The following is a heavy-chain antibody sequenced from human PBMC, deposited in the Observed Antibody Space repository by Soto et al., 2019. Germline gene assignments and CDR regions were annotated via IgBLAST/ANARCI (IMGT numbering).Heavy chain of an antibody. D-gene: IGHD1-26*01. J-gene: IGHJ4*02. CDR1: GFTFSSYA. Sequence: QVQLVESGGGVVQPGRSLRLSCAASGFTFSSYAMHWVRQAPGKGLEWVAVISYDGSNKYYADSVKGRFTISRDNSKNTLYLQRNSLRAEDTAVYYCARGGSYCLLGYFDYWGQGTLVTVSS. V-gene: IGHV3-30-3*01. CDR3: ARGGSYCLLGYFDY. CDR2: ISYDGSNK.